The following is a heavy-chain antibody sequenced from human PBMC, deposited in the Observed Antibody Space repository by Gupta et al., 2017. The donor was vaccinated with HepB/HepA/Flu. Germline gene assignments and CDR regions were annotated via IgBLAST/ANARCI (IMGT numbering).Heavy chain of an antibody. V-gene: IGHV4-59*01. CDR2: IYYSGST. J-gene: IGHJ3*02. D-gene: IGHD2-15*01. Sequence: QVQLQESGPGLVKPSETLSLTCTVAGGSISSYYWSWLRQRPGKGLEWIGYIYYSGSTNYNPSLKSRVTISVDTSKTQFSLKLSSVTAADTAVYYCARLRAYCSGGSCYSVSDDAFDIWGQGTMVTVSS. CDR1: GGSISSYY. CDR3: ARLRAYCSGGSCYSVSDDAFDI.